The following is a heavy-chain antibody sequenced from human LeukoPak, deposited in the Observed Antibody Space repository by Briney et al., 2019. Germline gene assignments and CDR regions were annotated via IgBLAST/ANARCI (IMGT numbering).Heavy chain of an antibody. Sequence: ASVTVSCKASGYTFTSYGISWVRQAPGQGLEWMGWISDYKGNTNYAQKLQGRVTMTTDTSTSTAYMELRSLGSDDTAVYYCARDGIVATITFAFDYWGQGTLVTVSS. CDR1: GYTFTSYG. D-gene: IGHD5-12*01. J-gene: IGHJ4*02. V-gene: IGHV1-18*01. CDR3: ARDGIVATITFAFDY. CDR2: ISDYKGNT.